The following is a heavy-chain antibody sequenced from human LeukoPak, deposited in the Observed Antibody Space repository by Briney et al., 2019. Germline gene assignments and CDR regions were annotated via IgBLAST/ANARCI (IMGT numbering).Heavy chain of an antibody. J-gene: IGHJ4*02. Sequence: GGSLRLSCAASGFTFSSYGMPWVRQAPGKGLEWVAVISYDGSNKYYADSVKGRFTISRDNSKDTLYLQMNSLRAEDTAVYYCAKSQTEGAVADYWGQGTLVTVSS. V-gene: IGHV3-30*18. D-gene: IGHD6-19*01. CDR2: ISYDGSNK. CDR1: GFTFSSYG. CDR3: AKSQTEGAVADY.